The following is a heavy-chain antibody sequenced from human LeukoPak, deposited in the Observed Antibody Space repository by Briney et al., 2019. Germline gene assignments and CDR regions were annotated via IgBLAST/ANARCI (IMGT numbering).Heavy chain of an antibody. J-gene: IGHJ4*02. CDR3: ATGPSYCGGDCYYYFDY. V-gene: IGHV3-7*01. D-gene: IGHD2-21*02. CDR2: KRKDGSEK. CDR1: GFTFSSYW. Sequence: PGGSLRLSCAASGFTFSSYWMTWVGQAPGKGRDGWAKKRKDGSEKSYVDSVKGRFTISRDNAKNSLYLQMNSLRGEDTAVYYCATGPSYCGGDCYYYFDYWGQGTLVTVSS.